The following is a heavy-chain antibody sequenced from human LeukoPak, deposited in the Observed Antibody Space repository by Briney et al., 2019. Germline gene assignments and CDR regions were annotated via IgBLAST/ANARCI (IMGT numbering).Heavy chain of an antibody. CDR3: AKSLVLRKSRGH. Sequence: GGSLRLSCAASGFTFSNYGMSWVRQAPGKGLEWVSGISGSGDSTDYADSVKGRFTISRDNSKNTLYVQMNSLRAEDTAVYYCAKSLVLRKSRGHWGQGTLVTVSS. D-gene: IGHD3-16*02. J-gene: IGHJ4*02. CDR1: GFTFSNYG. V-gene: IGHV3-23*01. CDR2: ISGSGDST.